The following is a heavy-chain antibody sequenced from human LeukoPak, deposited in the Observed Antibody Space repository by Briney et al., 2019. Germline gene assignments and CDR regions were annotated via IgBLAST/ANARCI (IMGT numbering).Heavy chain of an antibody. Sequence: GESLKISCQASGYSFPNYWIGWVRQKPGKGLEYMGIIYPGGSDTRYNPSFQGQVTISADKSINTAYLQWSSLKASDTALYYCARGPLTASGHFDFWGRGTLVTVS. J-gene: IGHJ4*02. CDR3: ARGPLTASGHFDF. V-gene: IGHV5-51*01. CDR2: IYPGGSDT. D-gene: IGHD6-13*01. CDR1: GYSFPNYW.